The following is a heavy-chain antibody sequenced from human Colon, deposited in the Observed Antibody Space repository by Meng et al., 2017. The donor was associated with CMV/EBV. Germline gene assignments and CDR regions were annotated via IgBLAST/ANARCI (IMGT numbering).Heavy chain of an antibody. Sequence: FRFSDYAMHWVRQAPGQGLEWLTVIAYDGNNKYDADSVKGRFTISRDTSTNTLYLQMNSLRPEDTAVYYCGRTKELHYHDNSGSFDSWGQGILVTVSS. J-gene: IGHJ4*02. CDR3: GRTKELHYHDNSGSFDS. D-gene: IGHD3-22*01. CDR1: FRFSDYA. CDR2: IAYDGNNK. V-gene: IGHV3-30-3*01.